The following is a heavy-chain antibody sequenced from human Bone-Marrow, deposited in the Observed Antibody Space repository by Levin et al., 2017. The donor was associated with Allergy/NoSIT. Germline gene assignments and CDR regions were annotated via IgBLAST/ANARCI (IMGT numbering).Heavy chain of an antibody. V-gene: IGHV3-23*01. D-gene: IGHD1-7*01. CDR3: AKLLELRPPY. J-gene: IGHJ4*02. CDR1: GFTFSSYA. Sequence: GESLKISCAASGFTFSSYAMSWVRQAPGKGLEWVSAISGSGGSTYYADSVKGRFTISRDNSKNTLYLQMNSLRAEDTAVYYCAKLLELRPPYWGQGTLVTVSS. CDR2: ISGSGGST.